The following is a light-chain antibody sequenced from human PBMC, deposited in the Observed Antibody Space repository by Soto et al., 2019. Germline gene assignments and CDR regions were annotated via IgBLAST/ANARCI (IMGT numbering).Light chain of an antibody. CDR1: QSVSRSY. V-gene: IGKV3-20*01. CDR2: GAS. CDR3: QQYGSSTYT. J-gene: IGKJ2*01. Sequence: EIVLTQSPGTVSLSPGERATLSCRASQSVSRSYLAWYQLKPGQAPRLLIYGASSRDTCIPDRFSGSGSGTDFTLTISRLEPEEFAVYYCQQYGSSTYTFGQWTKLEIK.